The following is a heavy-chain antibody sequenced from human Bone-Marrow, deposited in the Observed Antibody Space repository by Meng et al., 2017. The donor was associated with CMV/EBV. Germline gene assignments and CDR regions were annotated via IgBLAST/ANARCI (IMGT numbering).Heavy chain of an antibody. J-gene: IGHJ3*02. CDR3: VRDRSDGSLWAFDI. CDR2: TYYRSKWYN. CDR1: GDSVSSNSAA. D-gene: IGHD5-24*01. V-gene: IGHV6-1*01. Sequence: LRLSCAISGDSVSSNSAAWNWIRQSPSRGLEWLGRTYYRSKWYNDYAVSVKSRITINPDTSKNQFSLQLNSVTPEDTAVYYCVRDRSDGSLWAFDIWGQGTMVTVSS.